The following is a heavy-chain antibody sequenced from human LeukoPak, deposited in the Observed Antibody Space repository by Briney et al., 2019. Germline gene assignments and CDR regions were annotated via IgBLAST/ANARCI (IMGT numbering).Heavy chain of an antibody. CDR2: IYYSGST. CDR3: ARRSITMVRGVIPRGYFDL. D-gene: IGHD3-10*01. CDR1: GGSISSYY. Sequence: SETLSLTCTVSGGSISSYYWSWIRQPPGKGLEWIGHIYYSGSTNYNPSLKSRVTISVDMSKNQFSLKLSSVTAADTAVYYCARRSITMVRGVIPRGYFDLWGRGTLVTVSS. J-gene: IGHJ2*01. V-gene: IGHV4-59*01.